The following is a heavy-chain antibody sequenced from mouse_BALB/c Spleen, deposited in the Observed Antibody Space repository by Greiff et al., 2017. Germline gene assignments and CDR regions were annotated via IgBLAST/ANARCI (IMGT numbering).Heavy chain of an antibody. Sequence: VQVVESAAELARPGASVKMSCKASGYTFTSYTMHWVKQRPGQGLEWIGYINPSSGYTEYNQKFKDKTTLTADKSSSTAYMQLSSLTSEDSAVYYCASGTWFAYWGQGTLVTVSA. J-gene: IGHJ3*01. CDR1: GYTFTSYT. CDR2: INPSSGYT. CDR3: ASGTWFAY. V-gene: IGHV1-4*02. D-gene: IGHD4-1*01.